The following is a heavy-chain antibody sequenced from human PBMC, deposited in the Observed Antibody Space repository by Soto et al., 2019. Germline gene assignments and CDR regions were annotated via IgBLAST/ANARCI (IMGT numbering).Heavy chain of an antibody. CDR2: ISSSSSTI. V-gene: IGHV3-48*01. CDR3: ARDPREVTTSY. Sequence: GGSLRLSCAASGFTFSSYSMNWVRQAPGKGLEWVSYISSSSSTIYYADSVKGRFTISRDNAKNSLYLQMNSLRAEDTAVYYCARDPREVTTSYWGQGTLVTVSS. CDR1: GFTFSSYS. D-gene: IGHD4-4*01. J-gene: IGHJ4*02.